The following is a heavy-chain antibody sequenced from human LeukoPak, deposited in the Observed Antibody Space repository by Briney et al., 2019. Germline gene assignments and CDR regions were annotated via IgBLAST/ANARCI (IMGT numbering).Heavy chain of an antibody. CDR1: GFTFSSFY. CDR2: IKQDGSEK. J-gene: IGHJ5*02. CDR3: ARDRRAEATPYNWFDP. Sequence: GGSLRLSCAASGFTFSSFYMSWVRQAPGKGLEWVANIKQDGSEKHYVDSVKGRFTISRDNAKNSLYLQMNSLGAEDTAVYYCARDRRAEATPYNWFDPWGQGTLVTVSS. V-gene: IGHV3-7*01.